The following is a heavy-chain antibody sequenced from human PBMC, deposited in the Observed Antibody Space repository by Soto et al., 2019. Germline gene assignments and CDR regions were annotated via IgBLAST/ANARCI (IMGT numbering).Heavy chain of an antibody. J-gene: IGHJ6*02. V-gene: IGHV4-30-4*01. Sequence: PSETLSLTCTVSGGSISSGDYYWSWIRQPPGKGLEWIGYIYYSGSTYYNPSLKSRVTISVDTSKNQFSLKLSSVTAADTAVYYCARARYDSSGYYPDFYYYYGMDVWGQGTTVTVYS. CDR1: GGSISSGDYY. CDR2: IYYSGST. D-gene: IGHD3-22*01. CDR3: ARARYDSSGYYPDFYYYYGMDV.